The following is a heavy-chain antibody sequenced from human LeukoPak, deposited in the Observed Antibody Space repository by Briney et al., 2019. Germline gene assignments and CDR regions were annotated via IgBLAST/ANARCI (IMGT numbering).Heavy chain of an antibody. D-gene: IGHD6-19*01. CDR2: INHSGST. J-gene: IGHJ4*02. CDR1: GGSISSSGYY. CDR3: ARQWLVSPLFGY. V-gene: IGHV4-39*01. Sequence: PSETLSLTCTVSGGSISSSGYYWGWIRQPPGKGLEWIGEINHSGSTNYNPSLKSRVTISVDTSKNQLSLKLSSMTAADTAVYYCARQWLVSPLFGYWGQGTLVTVSS.